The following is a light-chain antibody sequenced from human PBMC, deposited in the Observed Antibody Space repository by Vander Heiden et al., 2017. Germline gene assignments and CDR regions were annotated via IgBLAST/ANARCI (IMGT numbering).Light chain of an antibody. Sequence: AIQMTQSPSSLSASVGDRVTITCRASQGIRNDLGWYQQKPGKAPKLLIYAASSLQSGVPSRFSGSGSGTDFTLTIISLQPEDFATYYCRQDDNYPWTFGQGTKVEIK. J-gene: IGKJ1*01. CDR1: QGIRND. CDR3: RQDDNYPWT. CDR2: AAS. V-gene: IGKV1-6*01.